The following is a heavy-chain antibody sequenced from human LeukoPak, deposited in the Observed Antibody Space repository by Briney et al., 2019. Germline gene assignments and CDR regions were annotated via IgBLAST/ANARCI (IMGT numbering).Heavy chain of an antibody. J-gene: IGHJ4*02. D-gene: IGHD3-22*01. V-gene: IGHV3-9*01. Sequence: GGSLRLSCAASGFTFDDYAMHWVRQAPGKGLEGVAGISWNSDTVGYADSVKGRFTIYRANAKNFLYLQMNSLRAEDTALYYCSKVKARKLKYYYDSSEYYFDCWGQGTLVTVSS. CDR3: SKVKARKLKYYYDSSEYYFDC. CDR1: GFTFDDYA. CDR2: ISWNSDTV.